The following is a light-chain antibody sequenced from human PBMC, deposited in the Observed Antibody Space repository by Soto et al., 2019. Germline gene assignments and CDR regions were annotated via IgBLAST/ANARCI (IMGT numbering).Light chain of an antibody. Sequence: DTVLTQSPGTLSLSPGERATLSCRASQSVSASYLAWYQQKPGQAPRLLIYDASNRATGIPARFSGSGSGTDFTLTISSLEPEDFAVYYCQQRSNWPPTTFGQGTRLEI. CDR1: QSVSASY. V-gene: IGKV3-11*01. CDR2: DAS. J-gene: IGKJ5*01. CDR3: QQRSNWPPTT.